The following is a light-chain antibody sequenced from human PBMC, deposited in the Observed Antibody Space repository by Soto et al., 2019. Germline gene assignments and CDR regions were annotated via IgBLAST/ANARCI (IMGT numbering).Light chain of an antibody. J-gene: IGKJ2*01. CDR1: QSVRDSR. CDR3: QQYRVSTMYT. V-gene: IGKV3-20*01. Sequence: EIVLTQSPGTLSLSPGERATLSCRASQSVRDSRLAWYQQKPGQGPRLLIYNAFSRVTGIPDRFSGSGSGTDFTLTISRLEPEDFAVYYCQQYRVSTMYTFGQGTKLEVK. CDR2: NAF.